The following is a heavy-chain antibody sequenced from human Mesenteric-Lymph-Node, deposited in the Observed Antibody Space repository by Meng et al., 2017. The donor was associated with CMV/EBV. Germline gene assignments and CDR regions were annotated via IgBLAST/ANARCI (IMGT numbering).Heavy chain of an antibody. CDR3: AKNRGNRYCTTTSCHTPEMDV. D-gene: IGHD2-2*02. CDR1: GFTFSSYA. Sequence: GESLKISCVASGFTFSSYAMSWVRQAPGKGLEWVSLIYSGGSDTYSADSVKGRFTISRDNSKNTLYLQMNSLRAEDTAIYYCAKNRGNRYCTTTSCHTPEMDVWGQGTTVTVSS. J-gene: IGHJ6*02. V-gene: IGHV3-23*03. CDR2: IYSGGSDT.